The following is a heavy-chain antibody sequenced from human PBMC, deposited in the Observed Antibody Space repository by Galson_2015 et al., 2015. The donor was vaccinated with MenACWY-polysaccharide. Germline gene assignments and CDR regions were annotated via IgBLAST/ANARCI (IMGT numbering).Heavy chain of an antibody. V-gene: IGHV4-30-4*01. Sequence: LSLTCTVSSGSISSGDSYWSWIRQSPGKGLEWIGYIYYSGRTNYSPSLKSRATVSLDTSKNQFSLKLSFVTAADTAVYYCASLPLGNCGSVSCYGYFHHWGQGTLVTVSS. CDR1: SGSISSGDSY. D-gene: IGHD2-2*01. J-gene: IGHJ1*01. CDR2: IYYSGRT. CDR3: ASLPLGNCGSVSCYGYFHH.